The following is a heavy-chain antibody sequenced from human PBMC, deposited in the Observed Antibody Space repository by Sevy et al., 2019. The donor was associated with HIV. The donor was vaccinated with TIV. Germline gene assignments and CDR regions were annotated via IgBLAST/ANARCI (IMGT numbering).Heavy chain of an antibody. CDR2: ISSSSTSI. J-gene: IGHJ4*02. V-gene: IGHV3-21*01. CDR3: ARDGGCTSTSCLLYFDS. D-gene: IGHD2-2*01. Sequence: GGSLRLSCAASGFTFNNYYMNWVRQAPGKGLEWVSSISSSSTSIYYADSGKGRFTSSGDNAKKSLYLQMNSLRAEDTAVDYCARDGGCTSTSCLLYFDSWGQGTLVTVSS. CDR1: GFTFNNYY.